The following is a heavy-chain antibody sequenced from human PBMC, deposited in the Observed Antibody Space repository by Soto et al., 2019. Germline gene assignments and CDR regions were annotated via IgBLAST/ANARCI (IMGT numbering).Heavy chain of an antibody. D-gene: IGHD1-1*01. Sequence: GESLTLSCKGSGYTFSGYWIGWVRQMSGKGLEWMGIIYPGDSDARYSPSFQGQVTISADESITTAYLQWDSLKASDTAIYYCVVQQKLPWVNSWGQGTLVTVSS. CDR2: IYPGDSDA. V-gene: IGHV5-51*03. CDR3: VVQQKLPWVNS. CDR1: GYTFSGYW. J-gene: IGHJ4*02.